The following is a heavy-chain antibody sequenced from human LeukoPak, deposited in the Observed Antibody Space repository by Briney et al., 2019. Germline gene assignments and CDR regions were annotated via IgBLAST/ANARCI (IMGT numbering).Heavy chain of an antibody. CDR2: IKQDGSEK. V-gene: IGHV3-7*04. CDR3: ARDQSGYLI. Sequence: GGSLRLSCAASGFTFSSYWMSWVAQAPGKGLEWVANIKQDGSEKYYVDSVKGRFTISRDNAKNALFLQMNSLRAEDTAVYYCARDQSGYLIWGQGTMVTVSS. CDR1: GFTFSSYW. D-gene: IGHD3-10*01. J-gene: IGHJ3*02.